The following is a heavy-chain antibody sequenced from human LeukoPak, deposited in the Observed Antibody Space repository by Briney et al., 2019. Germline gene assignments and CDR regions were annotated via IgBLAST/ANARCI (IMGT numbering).Heavy chain of an antibody. V-gene: IGHV3-21*01. CDR3: ARVVVVVAATYYMDV. D-gene: IGHD2-15*01. J-gene: IGHJ6*03. CDR1: GYTFSSYS. Sequence: GGSLRLFCAASGYTFSSYSMNWVRQAPGKGLEWVSSISSSSSYIYYADSVKGRFTISRDNAKNSLYLQMNSLGAEDTAVYYCARVVVVVAATYYMDVWGKGTTVTVSS. CDR2: ISSSSSYI.